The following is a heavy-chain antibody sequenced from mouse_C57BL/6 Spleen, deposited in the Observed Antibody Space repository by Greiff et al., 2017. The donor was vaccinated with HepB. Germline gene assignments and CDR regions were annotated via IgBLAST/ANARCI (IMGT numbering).Heavy chain of an antibody. J-gene: IGHJ3*01. CDR2: IWSGGST. V-gene: IGHV2-2*01. D-gene: IGHD1-1*01. CDR3: AGLYGSSSFAY. CDR1: GFSLTSYG. Sequence: VQLQQSGPGLVQPSQSLSITCTVSGFSLTSYGVHWVRQSPGKGLEWLGVIWSGGSTDYNAAFISRLSISKDNSKSQVFFKMNSLQADDTAIYYCAGLYGSSSFAYWGQGTLVTVSA.